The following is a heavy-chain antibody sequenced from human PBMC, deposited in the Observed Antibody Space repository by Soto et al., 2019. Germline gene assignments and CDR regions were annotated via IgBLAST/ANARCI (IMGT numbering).Heavy chain of an antibody. CDR1: GFTFSSYA. J-gene: IGHJ4*02. Sequence: WVSLSLSCAASGFTFSSYAMHWVRQAPGKGLEYVSAISSNGGSTYYADSVKGRFTISRDNSKNTLYLQMGSLRAEDMAVYYCARVFYDSSAYYYDYWGQGTLVTVSS. CDR3: ARVFYDSSAYYYDY. CDR2: ISSNGGST. V-gene: IGHV3-64*02. D-gene: IGHD3-22*01.